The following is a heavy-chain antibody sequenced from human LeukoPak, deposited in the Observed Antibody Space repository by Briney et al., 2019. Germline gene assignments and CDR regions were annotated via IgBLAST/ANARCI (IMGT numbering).Heavy chain of an antibody. D-gene: IGHD3-10*01. CDR1: GFTFSSYW. V-gene: IGHV3-74*01. CDR2: INGDGSTT. CDR3: AEAASVRGVSY. Sequence: GSLRLSCAASGFTFSSYWMHWVRQAPGKGPLWVSHINGDGSTTNYADSVKGRFTISRDNAKNTLYLQMNSLRAEDTAVYYCAEAASVRGVSYWGQGTLVTVSS. J-gene: IGHJ4*02.